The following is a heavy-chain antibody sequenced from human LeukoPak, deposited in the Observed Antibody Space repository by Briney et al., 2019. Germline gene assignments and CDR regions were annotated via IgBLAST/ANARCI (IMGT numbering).Heavy chain of an antibody. CDR2: ISAYNGNT. V-gene: IGHV1-18*04. CDR3: ARAPIVGYYYLQPIDY. J-gene: IGHJ4*02. CDR1: GYTFTGYY. D-gene: IGHD3-10*01. Sequence: GASVKVSCKASGYTFTGYYMHWVRQAPGQGLEWMGWISAYNGNTNYAQKLQGRVTMTTDTSTSTAYMELRSLRSDDTAVYYCARAPIVGYYYLQPIDYWGQGTLVTVCS.